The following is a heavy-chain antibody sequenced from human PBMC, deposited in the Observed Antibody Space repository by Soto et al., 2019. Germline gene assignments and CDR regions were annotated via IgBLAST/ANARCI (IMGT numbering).Heavy chain of an antibody. D-gene: IGHD3-3*01. Sequence: SETLSLTCAVSGGSISSSNWWSWVRQPPGKGLEWIGEIYHSGSTNYNPSLKSRVTISVDKSKNQFSLKLSSVTAADTAVYYCARDQARTIFGVVMRTYGMDVWGQGTTVTVSS. CDR1: GGSISSSNW. CDR2: IYHSGST. V-gene: IGHV4-4*02. J-gene: IGHJ6*02. CDR3: ARDQARTIFGVVMRTYGMDV.